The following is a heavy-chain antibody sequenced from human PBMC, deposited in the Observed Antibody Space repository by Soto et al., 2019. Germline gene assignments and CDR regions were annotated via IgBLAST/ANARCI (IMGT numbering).Heavy chain of an antibody. V-gene: IGHV1-69*02. Sequence: QVQLVQSGTEVKKPGSSVKVSCKASGGTFRNYPINWVRQAPGQGLEWMGSIFPLTDIPDYAQNFQARLTISADKSTSTAYMELSSMTSADTAMYFCARGPLVVLNYVESWGQGTLVTVSS. CDR3: ARGPLVVLNYVES. CDR1: GGTFRNYP. D-gene: IGHD6-6*01. J-gene: IGHJ4*02. CDR2: IFPLTDIP.